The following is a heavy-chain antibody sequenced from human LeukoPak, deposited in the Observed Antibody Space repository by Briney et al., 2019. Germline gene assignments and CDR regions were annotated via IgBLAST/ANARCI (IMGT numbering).Heavy chain of an antibody. CDR3: GKNVLLWFGEGFY. J-gene: IGHJ4*02. CDR2: ISGSGGST. D-gene: IGHD3-10*01. V-gene: IGHV3-23*01. CDR1: GFTFSSYA. Sequence: GSLRLSCAASGFTFSSYAMSWVRQAPGKGLEWVSAISGSGGSTYYADSVKGRFTISRAHSKNTLHLQMNRLRAGVRAAYIFGKNVLLWFGEGFYWGQGTRVTVSS.